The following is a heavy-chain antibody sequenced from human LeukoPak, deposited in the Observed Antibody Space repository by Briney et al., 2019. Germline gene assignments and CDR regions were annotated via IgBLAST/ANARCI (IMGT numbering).Heavy chain of an antibody. D-gene: IGHD1-26*01. J-gene: IGHJ4*02. CDR3: AKSGGYGLIDY. Sequence: SETLSLTCSVSGGSISNNIYYWGWIRQPPGKGLEWIGNIYYSGSAYYNASLQSRVTISIETSKNQISLRLNSVTAADTAMYYCAKSGGYGLIDYWGQGTLVTVSS. V-gene: IGHV4-39*01. CDR2: IYYSGSA. CDR1: GGSISNNIYY.